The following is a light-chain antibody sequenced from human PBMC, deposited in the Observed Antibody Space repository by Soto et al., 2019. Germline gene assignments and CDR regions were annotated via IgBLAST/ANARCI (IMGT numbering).Light chain of an antibody. Sequence: EIVLTQSPATLSLSPGERATLSCRASQSVSTYLAWYQQKPGQAPRLLIYGASNRATGIPDRFSGSGSGTDFTLTISGLEPEDFAVYYCQHFGNSLWTFGQGTKVDIK. V-gene: IGKV3-20*01. CDR2: GAS. CDR3: QHFGNSLWT. J-gene: IGKJ1*01. CDR1: QSVSTY.